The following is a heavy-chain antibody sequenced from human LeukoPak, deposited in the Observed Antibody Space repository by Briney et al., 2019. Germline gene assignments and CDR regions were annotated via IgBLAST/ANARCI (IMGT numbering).Heavy chain of an antibody. CDR3: ARNYGDYPDAFDI. D-gene: IGHD4-17*01. Sequence: GGSLRLSCAASGFTFSSYEMNWVRQAPGKGLEWVSYISSSGSTIYCADSVKGRFTISRDNAKNSLYLQMNSLRAEDTAVYYCARNYGDYPDAFDIWGQGTMVTVSS. CDR1: GFTFSSYE. V-gene: IGHV3-48*03. J-gene: IGHJ3*02. CDR2: ISSSGSTI.